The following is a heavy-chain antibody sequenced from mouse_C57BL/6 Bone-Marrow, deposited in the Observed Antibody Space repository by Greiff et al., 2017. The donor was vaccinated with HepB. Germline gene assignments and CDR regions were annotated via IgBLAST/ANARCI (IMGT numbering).Heavy chain of an antibody. CDR3: ARPYSNLFAY. Sequence: VQLQQSGAELARPGASVKLSCKASGYTFTSYGISWVKQRTGQGLEWIGEIYPRSGNTYYNEKFKGKATLTADKASSTAYMELRSLTSEDSAVYFCARPYSNLFAYWGQGTLVTVSA. V-gene: IGHV1-81*01. D-gene: IGHD2-5*01. J-gene: IGHJ3*01. CDR1: GYTFTSYG. CDR2: IYPRSGNT.